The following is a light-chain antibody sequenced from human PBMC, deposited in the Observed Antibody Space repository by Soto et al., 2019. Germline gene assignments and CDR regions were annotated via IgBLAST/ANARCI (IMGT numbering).Light chain of an antibody. Sequence: QSELTQPRSVSGSPGQSVTISCTGTSSDVGGYNYVSWYQQDPGKAPKLMIYDVTKRPSGVPDRFSGSKSGNTASLTISGLQAEDEADYYCCSYAGSYTLIFGGGTKLTVL. V-gene: IGLV2-11*01. J-gene: IGLJ2*01. CDR3: CSYAGSYTLI. CDR1: SSDVGGYNY. CDR2: DVT.